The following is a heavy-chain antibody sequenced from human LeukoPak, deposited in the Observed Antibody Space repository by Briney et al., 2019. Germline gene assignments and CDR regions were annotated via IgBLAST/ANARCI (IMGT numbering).Heavy chain of an antibody. CDR3: ARSGSGYLRYYFDY. J-gene: IGHJ4*02. V-gene: IGHV4-34*01. CDR1: GGSFSGYY. CDR2: INHSGST. D-gene: IGHD5-12*01. Sequence: SETLSLTCAVYGGSFSGYYWSWIRQPPGKGLEWIGEINHSGSTNYNPSLKSRVTISVDTSKNQFSLKLRSVTAADTAVYYCARSGSGYLRYYFDYWGQGTLVTVSS.